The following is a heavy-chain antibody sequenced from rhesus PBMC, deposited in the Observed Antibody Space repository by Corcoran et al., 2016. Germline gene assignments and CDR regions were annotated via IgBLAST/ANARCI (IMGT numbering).Heavy chain of an antibody. CDR3: ARDAGYSNYGFDY. CDR2: IYGSSGST. J-gene: IGHJ4*01. CDR1: GYSISSGYD. V-gene: IGHV4-76*01. Sequence: QVQLQESGPGVVKPSETLSLTCAVSGYSISSGYDWSWIRQPPGKGLEWIGYIYGSSGSTNYNPSRKNRVAISKDTSKNQFSLKLSSVAAADTAVYYCARDAGYSNYGFDYWGQGVLVTVSS. D-gene: IGHD4-23*01.